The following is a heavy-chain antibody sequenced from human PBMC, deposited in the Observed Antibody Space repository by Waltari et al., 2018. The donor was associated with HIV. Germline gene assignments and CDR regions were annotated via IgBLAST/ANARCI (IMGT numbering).Heavy chain of an antibody. CDR1: GFTFSSYS. Sequence: EVQLVESGGGLVKPGGSLRLSCAASGFTFSSYSMNWVRPAPGKGLEWVSSISSSSSYIYYADSVKGRFTISRDNAKNSLYLQMNSLRAEDTAVYYCARPLSSGWPYDGMDVWGQGTTVTVSS. CDR3: ARPLSSGWPYDGMDV. D-gene: IGHD6-19*01. CDR2: ISSSSSYI. J-gene: IGHJ6*02. V-gene: IGHV3-21*01.